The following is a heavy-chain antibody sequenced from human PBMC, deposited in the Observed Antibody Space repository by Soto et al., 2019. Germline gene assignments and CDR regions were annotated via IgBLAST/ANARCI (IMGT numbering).Heavy chain of an antibody. CDR2: IYYSGST. V-gene: IGHV4-59*01. CDR3: ARRYGASFDY. D-gene: IGHD4-17*01. Sequence: QGQLQESGPGLVKPWETLSLTCTDSGGSISSYYWSWIRQPPGKGLEWIGYIYYSGSTNYNPSLKSRVTISVDTSKNQFSLKLSSVTAADTAVYYCARRYGASFDYWGQGTLVTVSS. CDR1: GGSISSYY. J-gene: IGHJ4*02.